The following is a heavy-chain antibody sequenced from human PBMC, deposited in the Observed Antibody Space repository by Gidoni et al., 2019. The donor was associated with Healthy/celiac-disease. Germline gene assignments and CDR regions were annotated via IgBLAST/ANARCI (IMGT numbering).Heavy chain of an antibody. CDR2: IDYSGSI. Sequence: QVQLQESGPGLVKPSQTLSLTCTVSGGSISSGDYYWSWIRQPPGKGLESIGYIDYSGSIYYNPPLKSRVTISVDTSKNQFSLKLSSVTAADTAVYYCARADDSGLPDYWGQGTLVTVSS. CDR1: GGSISSGDYY. CDR3: ARADDSGLPDY. V-gene: IGHV4-30-4*01. J-gene: IGHJ4*02. D-gene: IGHD4-4*01.